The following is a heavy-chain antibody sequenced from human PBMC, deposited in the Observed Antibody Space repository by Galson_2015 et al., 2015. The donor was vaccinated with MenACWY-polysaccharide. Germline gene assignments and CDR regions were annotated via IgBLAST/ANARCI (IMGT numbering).Heavy chain of an antibody. J-gene: IGHJ4*02. Sequence: ATMSLTCPVSGGSITGYYWRWLRPPAGKGLEWIGRISTGGSTMYNPSLKSRVTMSLHRPNNQFSLNLTSVTAADTAVYYCARVGYSGYDARFEHWGQGTLVAVSS. CDR1: GGSITGYY. CDR3: ARVGYSGYDARFEH. CDR2: ISTGGST. V-gene: IGHV4-4*07. D-gene: IGHD5-12*01.